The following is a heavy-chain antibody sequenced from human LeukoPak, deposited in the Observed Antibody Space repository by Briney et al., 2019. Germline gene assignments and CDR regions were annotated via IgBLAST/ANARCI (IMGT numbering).Heavy chain of an antibody. CDR1: GFTFSRYW. CDR2: IAYDGSVK. V-gene: IGHV3-30*18. J-gene: IGHJ4*02. CDR3: AKDRTVVGATSFDY. D-gene: IGHD1-26*01. Sequence: GGSLRLSCAASGFTFSRYWMSWVRQAPGKGLEWVAAIAYDGSVKYYPDSLKGRLTISRDNSRNTLYLQMNSLRAEDTAVYYCAKDRTVVGATSFDYWGLGTLVTVSS.